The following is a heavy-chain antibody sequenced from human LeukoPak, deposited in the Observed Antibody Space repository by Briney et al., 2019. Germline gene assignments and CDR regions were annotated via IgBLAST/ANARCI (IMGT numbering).Heavy chain of an antibody. D-gene: IGHD3-3*01. CDR2: IYWNDDK. Sequence: SGPTLVKPTQTLTLTCTFSGFSLSTSGVGVGWIRQPPGKALEWLALIYWNDDKRYSPSLKSRLTITKDTSKNQVVLTMTNMDPVDTATYYCAHRPNYDFWSGYTEQFDYWGQGTLVTVSS. V-gene: IGHV2-5*01. CDR1: GFSLSTSGVG. CDR3: AHRPNYDFWSGYTEQFDY. J-gene: IGHJ4*02.